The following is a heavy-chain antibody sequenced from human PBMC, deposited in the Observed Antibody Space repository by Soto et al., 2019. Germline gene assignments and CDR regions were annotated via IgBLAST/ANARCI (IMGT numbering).Heavy chain of an antibody. CDR3: AKSLLGTYDILTGYYNNEPFDY. V-gene: IGHV3-23*01. D-gene: IGHD3-9*01. CDR2: ISGSGGST. J-gene: IGHJ4*02. Sequence: GGSLRLSCAASGFTFSSYAMSWVRQAPGKGLEWVSAISGSGGSTYYADSVKGRFTISRDNSKNTLYLQMNSLRAEDTAVYYCAKSLLGTYDILTGYYNNEPFDYWGQGTLVTVSS. CDR1: GFTFSSYA.